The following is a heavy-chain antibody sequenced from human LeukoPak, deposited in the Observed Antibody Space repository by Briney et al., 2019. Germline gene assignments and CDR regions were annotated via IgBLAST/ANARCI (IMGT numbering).Heavy chain of an antibody. CDR1: GGTFSSYA. CDR3: ARDQDSFEGGYPAS. D-gene: IGHD3-22*01. J-gene: IGHJ4*02. V-gene: IGHV1-69*13. CDR2: IIPIFGTA. Sequence: LWASVKVSCKACGGTFSSYAISWVRQAPGQGLEWMGGIIPIFGTANYAQKFQGRVTITADESTSTAYMELSSLRSEDTAVYYCARDQDSFEGGYPASWGQGTLVTVSS.